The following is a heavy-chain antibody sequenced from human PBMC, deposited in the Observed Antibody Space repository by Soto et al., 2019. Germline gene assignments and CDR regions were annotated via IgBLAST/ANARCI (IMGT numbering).Heavy chain of an antibody. CDR1: GYTFTSYG. V-gene: IGHV1-18*01. CDR3: ARGGDVNYYHGMDV. J-gene: IGHJ6*02. CDR2: ISAYNGKT. Sequence: QVQLVQSGGEVKKPGASVKLSCTASGYTFTSYGISWVRQAPGQGLEWMGWISAYNGKTNYAQNVQGRGTMTTDTSTKTAYMDLRSLRSYDTAVYYCARGGDVNYYHGMDVWGQGTTVTVSS. D-gene: IGHD5-12*01.